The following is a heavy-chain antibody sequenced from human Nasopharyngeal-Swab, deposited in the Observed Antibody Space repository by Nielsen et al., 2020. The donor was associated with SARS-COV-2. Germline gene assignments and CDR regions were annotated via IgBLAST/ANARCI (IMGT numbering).Heavy chain of an antibody. J-gene: IGHJ3*02. CDR1: GGSISSGDYY. V-gene: IGHV4-30-4*01. CDR2: IYYSGST. Sequence: SETLSLTCTVSGGSISSGDYYWSWIRQPPGKGLEWIGYIYYSGSTYYNPSLKSRVTISVDTSKNQFSLKLSSVTAADTAVYYCAREGRYSWGVGNSAFDIWGQGTMVTVSS. CDR3: AREGRYSWGVGNSAFDI. D-gene: IGHD2-8*02.